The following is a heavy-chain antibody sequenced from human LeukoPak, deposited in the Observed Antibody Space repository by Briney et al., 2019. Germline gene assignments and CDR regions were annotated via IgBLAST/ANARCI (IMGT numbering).Heavy chain of an antibody. D-gene: IGHD1-26*01. J-gene: IGHJ4*02. CDR2: IIPVFGTA. CDR3: ARTLSYSGNYGFDY. V-gene: IGHV1-69*13. Sequence: APVKLSCTASGGSFSNYAISWVRQSPGQGLEWMGGIIPVFGTANYAQKFQGKVTITAVESTSTAYMEVSSLRSEDTAVYYCARTLSYSGNYGFDYWGQEPVDTVSS. CDR1: GGSFSNYA.